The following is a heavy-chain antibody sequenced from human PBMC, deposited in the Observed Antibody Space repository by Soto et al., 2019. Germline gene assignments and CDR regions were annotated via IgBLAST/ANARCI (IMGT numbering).Heavy chain of an antibody. Sequence: SVKVSCKASGGTFSSYAISWVRQAPGQGLEWMGGIIPILGTANYAQKFQGRVTITADKSTSTAYMELSSLRSEDTAVYYCARDPGNWNDGRHYYYYGMDVWGQGTTVTVSS. J-gene: IGHJ6*02. V-gene: IGHV1-69*10. D-gene: IGHD1-1*01. CDR1: GGTFSSYA. CDR2: IIPILGTA. CDR3: ARDPGNWNDGRHYYYYGMDV.